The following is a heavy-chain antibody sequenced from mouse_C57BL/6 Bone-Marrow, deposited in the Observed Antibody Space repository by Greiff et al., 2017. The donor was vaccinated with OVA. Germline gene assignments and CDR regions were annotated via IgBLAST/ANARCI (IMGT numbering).Heavy chain of an antibody. Sequence: EVQRVESGGGLVQPKGSLKLSCAASGFTFNTYAMHWVRQAPGKGLEWVARIRSKSSTYATYYVDSVKDRFTISRDDSQSMLYLQMNNLETEDKAVYSCVGGGLPFDYWGQGTTLTVSS. V-gene: IGHV10-3*01. J-gene: IGHJ2*01. CDR1: GFTFNTYA. CDR2: IRSKSSTYAT. D-gene: IGHD3-1*01. CDR3: VGGGLPFDY.